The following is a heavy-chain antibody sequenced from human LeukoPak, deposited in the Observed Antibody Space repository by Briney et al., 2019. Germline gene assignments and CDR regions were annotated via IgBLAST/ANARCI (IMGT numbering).Heavy chain of an antibody. CDR3: ARMDDSSGYAFDI. CDR1: GFTFSSYS. CDR2: LFSSSTYK. J-gene: IGHJ3*02. Sequence: GGSLRLSCAASGFTFSSYSMNWVRQAPGKGLEWVSSLFSSSTYKYYADSVKGRFTISRDSAKNSLYLQMNSLRGEDTAVYYCARMDDSSGYAFDIWGEGTMVTVSS. D-gene: IGHD3-22*01. V-gene: IGHV3-21*01.